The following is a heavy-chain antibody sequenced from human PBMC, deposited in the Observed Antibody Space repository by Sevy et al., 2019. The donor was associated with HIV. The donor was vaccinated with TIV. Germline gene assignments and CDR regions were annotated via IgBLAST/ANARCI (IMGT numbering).Heavy chain of an antibody. CDR2: INWNGGST. J-gene: IGHJ3*02. D-gene: IGHD2-2*01. Sequence: GGSLRLSCAASGFTFDDYGMSWVRQAPGKGLEWVSGINWNGGSTGYADSVKGRFTISRDNAKNSLYLQMNSLRAEDTALYHCAREYCSSTSRYDAFDIWGQGTMVTVSS. CDR3: AREYCSSTSRYDAFDI. V-gene: IGHV3-20*01. CDR1: GFTFDDYG.